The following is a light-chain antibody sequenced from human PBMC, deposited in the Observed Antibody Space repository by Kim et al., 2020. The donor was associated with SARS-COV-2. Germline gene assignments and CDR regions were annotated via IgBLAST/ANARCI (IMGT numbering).Light chain of an antibody. CDR3: QHRKTWPVT. V-gene: IGKV3-11*01. CDR2: DVS. Sequence: EVVLTQSPATLSLSPGERATLSCRASQSVNNYLAWYQQKPGQPPRLLLYDVSNRATGIPARFSGSGSGTDFTLIISSLEPEDFAVYYCQHRKTWPVTFGGGTKVDIK. J-gene: IGKJ4*01. CDR1: QSVNNY.